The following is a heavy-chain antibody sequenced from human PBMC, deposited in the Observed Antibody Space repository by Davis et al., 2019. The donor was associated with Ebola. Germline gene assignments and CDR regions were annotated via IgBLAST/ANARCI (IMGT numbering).Heavy chain of an antibody. CDR2: ISYDGSNK. D-gene: IGHD3-3*01. CDR1: GFTFSSYA. J-gene: IGHJ6*02. Sequence: GESLKISCAASGFTFSSYAMHWVRQAPGKGLEWVAVISYDGSNKYYADSVKGRFTISRDNSKNTLYLQMNSLGAEDTAVYYCARGITIFGVVIMNEQLMDVWGQGTTVTVSS. CDR3: ARGITIFGVVIMNEQLMDV. V-gene: IGHV3-30-3*01.